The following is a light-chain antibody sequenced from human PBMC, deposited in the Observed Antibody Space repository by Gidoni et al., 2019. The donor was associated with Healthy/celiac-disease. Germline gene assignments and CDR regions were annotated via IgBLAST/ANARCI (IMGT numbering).Light chain of an antibody. CDR2: DAS. V-gene: IGKV3-11*01. CDR3: QQRSNWL. CDR1: QSVSSY. Sequence: EIVLTQSPATLSLSPGERATLSCRASQSVSSYLAWYQQKPGQAPRLLNYDASNRATGIPARFSGSGSGTDFTLTISSLEPEDFAVYYCQQRSNWLFGQXTRLEIK. J-gene: IGKJ5*01.